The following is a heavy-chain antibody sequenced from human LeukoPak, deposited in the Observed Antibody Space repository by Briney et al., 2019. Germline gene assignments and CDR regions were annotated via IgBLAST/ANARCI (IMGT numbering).Heavy chain of an antibody. J-gene: IGHJ5*02. CDR1: GGSISSSSYF. Sequence: SETLSLTCTVSGGSISSSSYFWGWIRQPPGKELEWIGTCYYSGSTYYHPSLKSRFTISVDTPNNQFSLKLSSVTAADTAVYYCARGFGDWGLSWFDPWGQGTLVTVSS. CDR2: CYYSGST. D-gene: IGHD3-10*01. V-gene: IGHV4-39*01. CDR3: ARGFGDWGLSWFDP.